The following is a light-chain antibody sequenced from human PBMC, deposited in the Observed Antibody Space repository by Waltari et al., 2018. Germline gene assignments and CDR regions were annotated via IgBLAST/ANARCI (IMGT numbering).Light chain of an antibody. CDR2: EVS. CDR1: NSAVGSYDR. J-gene: IGLJ3*02. V-gene: IGLV2-23*02. CDR3: CSKAGGSTFDWG. Sequence: QSALTQPASVSGSPGQSFTISCTGTNSAVGSYDRVPWYQQHPGKAPNVMISEVSTRPSGVAIRDPGSKSGNTASLTISVLQAEDEAEYYCCSKAGGSTFDWGFGGGTKLTVL.